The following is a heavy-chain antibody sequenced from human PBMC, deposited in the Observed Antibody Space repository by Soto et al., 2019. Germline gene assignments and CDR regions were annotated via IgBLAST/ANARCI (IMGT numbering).Heavy chain of an antibody. CDR2: INSNGGST. D-gene: IGHD3-22*01. V-gene: IGHV3-64D*06. Sequence: PGGSLRLSCSASGFTFRTYTMHWVRQAPGKGLEYVSTINSNGGSTYYADSVKARFTISRDNSKNKLYLQMSSLRTEDTALYYCVKSKNYYDSSGPFDYWGQGTLVTVSS. CDR3: VKSKNYYDSSGPFDY. J-gene: IGHJ4*02. CDR1: GFTFRTYT.